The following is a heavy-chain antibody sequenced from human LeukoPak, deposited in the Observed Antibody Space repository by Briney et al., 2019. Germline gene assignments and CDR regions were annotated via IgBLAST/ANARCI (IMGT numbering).Heavy chain of an antibody. D-gene: IGHD3-10*01. CDR1: GGSISSGGYY. J-gene: IGHJ6*02. V-gene: IGHV4-31*03. Sequence: SQTLSLTCTVSGGSISSGGYYWSWICQHPGKGLEWIGYIYYSGSTYYNPSLKSRVTISVDTSKNQFSLKLSSVTAADTAVYYCARDRITMVRGANTYYYYYYGMDVWGQGTTVTVSS. CDR2: IYYSGST. CDR3: ARDRITMVRGANTYYYYYYGMDV.